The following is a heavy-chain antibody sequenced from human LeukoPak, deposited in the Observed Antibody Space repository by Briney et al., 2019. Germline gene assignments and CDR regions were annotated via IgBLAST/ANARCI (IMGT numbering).Heavy chain of an antibody. D-gene: IGHD6-19*01. CDR1: GGSISSSSYY. Sequence: PSETLSLTCTVSGGSISSSSYYWGWIRQPPGKGLEWIGSIYYSGSTYYNPSLKSRVTISVDTSKNQFSLKLSSVTAADTAVYYCGGGVAATVYYYYGMDVWGQGTTVTVSS. J-gene: IGHJ6*02. CDR2: IYYSGST. V-gene: IGHV4-39*01. CDR3: GGGVAATVYYYYGMDV.